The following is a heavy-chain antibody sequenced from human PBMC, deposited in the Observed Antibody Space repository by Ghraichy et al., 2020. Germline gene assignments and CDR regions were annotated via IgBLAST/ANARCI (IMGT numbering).Heavy chain of an antibody. V-gene: IGHV1-46*04. J-gene: IGHJ4*02. CDR2: INPNDDSP. Sequence: ASVKVSCKASGYTFTSYKMHWVRQAPGQGLEWMGIINPNDDSPFYAQKLRGRVTMTRDTSTSTVYMELSSLRSEATAVYYCAKDSSRWSFDYWGQGTLVTVSS. CDR3: AKDSSRWSFDY. D-gene: IGHD6-13*01. CDR1: GYTFTSYK.